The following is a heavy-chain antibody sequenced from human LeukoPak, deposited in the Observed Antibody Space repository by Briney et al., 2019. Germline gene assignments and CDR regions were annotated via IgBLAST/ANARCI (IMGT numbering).Heavy chain of an antibody. V-gene: IGHV4-59*01. J-gene: IGHJ6*03. Sequence: SETLSLTCTVSGGSISSYYWSWIRQPPGKGLEWIGYIYYSGSTNYNPSLKSRVTISVDTSKNQFSLKLSSVTAADTAVYYCARVGGSYCGGDCYTLFYYYMDVWGKGTTVTVSS. CDR3: ARVGGSYCGGDCYTLFYYYMDV. CDR2: IYYSGST. CDR1: GGSISSYY. D-gene: IGHD2-21*02.